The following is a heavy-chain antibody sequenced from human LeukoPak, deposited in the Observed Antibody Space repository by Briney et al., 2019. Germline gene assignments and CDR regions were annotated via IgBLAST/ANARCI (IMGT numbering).Heavy chain of an antibody. CDR1: GYTFTGYY. V-gene: IGHV1-2*02. Sequence: ASVKVSCKASGYTFTGYYMHWVRQAPGQGLEWMGWVNPNSGGTNYAQKFQGRVTMTRDTSTSTVYMELSSLRSEDTAVYYCARDGSGTATFDYWGQGTLVTVSS. J-gene: IGHJ4*02. D-gene: IGHD5-18*01. CDR2: VNPNSGGT. CDR3: ARDGSGTATFDY.